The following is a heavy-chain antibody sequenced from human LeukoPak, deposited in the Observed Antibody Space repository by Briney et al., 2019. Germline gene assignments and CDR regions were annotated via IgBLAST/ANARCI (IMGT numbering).Heavy chain of an antibody. Sequence: GGSLRLSCAASGFTFSSYGIHWVRQAPVKGLEWVAFIRYDGSDKYFADIVKGRFTISRDNSKNTVYLQMNSLRVEDTAIYYCATEPRWELYSFDIWGQGTMVTVSS. D-gene: IGHD1-7*01. CDR2: IRYDGSDK. V-gene: IGHV3-30*02. J-gene: IGHJ3*02. CDR1: GFTFSSYG. CDR3: ATEPRWELYSFDI.